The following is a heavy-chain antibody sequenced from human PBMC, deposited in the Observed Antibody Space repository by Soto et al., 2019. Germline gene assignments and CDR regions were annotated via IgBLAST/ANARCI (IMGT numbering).Heavy chain of an antibody. CDR1: GGAISSDGYS. V-gene: IGHV4-30-2*01. D-gene: IGHD3-9*01. CDR3: ARGLYDILTGYPNWFDP. CDR2: IYHSGST. Sequence: TLSLTCAVSGGAISSDGYSWSWIRQPPGKGLEWIGYIYHSGSTNNNPSLKSRVTISVDRSKNQFSQKLSSVTAADTAVYYCARGLYDILTGYPNWFDPWGQGTLVTVSS. J-gene: IGHJ5*02.